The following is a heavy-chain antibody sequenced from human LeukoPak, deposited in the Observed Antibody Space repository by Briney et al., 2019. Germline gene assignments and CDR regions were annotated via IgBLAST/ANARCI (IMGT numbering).Heavy chain of an antibody. J-gene: IGHJ4*02. CDR3: ARLLLGYYDSSAYWDY. D-gene: IGHD3-22*01. CDR1: GDSISSSSYY. Sequence: ASEPLSLTCSVCGDSISSSSYYWGRIRQPRGEGLEWIGSIYYSGHTYYNPSFQSRVTISVDTSRTQFSLRLSSVTATDTAVYYCARLLLGYYDSSAYWDYWGQGTLVTVSS. V-gene: IGHV4-39*01. CDR2: IYYSGHT.